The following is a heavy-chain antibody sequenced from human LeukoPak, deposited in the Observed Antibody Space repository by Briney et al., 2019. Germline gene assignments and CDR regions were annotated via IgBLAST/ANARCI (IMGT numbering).Heavy chain of an antibody. Sequence: ASVKVSCKASGGTFSSYAISWVRQAPGQGLEWMGGIIPIFGTANYAQKFQGRVTITTDESTSTAYMELSSLRSEDTAVYYCAILLLDYYDSSGYYQYYFDYWCQGTLVTVSS. CDR3: AILLLDYYDSSGYYQYYFDY. CDR2: IIPIFGTA. D-gene: IGHD3-22*01. V-gene: IGHV1-69*05. J-gene: IGHJ4*02. CDR1: GGTFSSYA.